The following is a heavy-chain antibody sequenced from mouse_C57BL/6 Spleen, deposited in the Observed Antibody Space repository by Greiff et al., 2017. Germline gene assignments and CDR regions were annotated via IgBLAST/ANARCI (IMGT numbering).Heavy chain of an antibody. CDR1: GYTFTSYW. D-gene: IGHD1-1*01. J-gene: IGHJ2*01. V-gene: IGHV1-69*01. CDR2: IDPSGSYT. CDR3: ARFYYGRGYFDY. Sequence: QVQLQQPGAELVMPGASVKLSCKASGYTFTSYWMTWVKQRPGQGLEWMGEIDPSGSYTNYNEKFKGKSTLTVDKSSSTAYMQLSSLTSEDSAVYYCARFYYGRGYFDYWGQGTTLTVSS.